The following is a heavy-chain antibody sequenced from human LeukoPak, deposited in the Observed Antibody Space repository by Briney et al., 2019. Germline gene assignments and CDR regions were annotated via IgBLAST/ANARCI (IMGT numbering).Heavy chain of an antibody. Sequence: GGSLRLSCAASGFTFSSYWMHWVRQVPGKGLVWVARINPGGSSITYADSVKGRFTISRDNAKNTLYLKMDSLRAEDTGVYYCARSNQADDYWGQGTLVTVSS. CDR1: GFTFSSYW. CDR3: ARSNQADDY. V-gene: IGHV3-74*01. CDR2: INPGGSSI. D-gene: IGHD1-14*01. J-gene: IGHJ4*02.